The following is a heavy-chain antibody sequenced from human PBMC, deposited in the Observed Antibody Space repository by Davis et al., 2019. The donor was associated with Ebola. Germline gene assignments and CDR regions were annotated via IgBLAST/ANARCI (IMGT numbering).Heavy chain of an antibody. CDR3: AIANRGPVADTGDY. V-gene: IGHV3-43D*03. CDR1: GFTFGNFA. J-gene: IGHJ4*02. D-gene: IGHD6-19*01. Sequence: GESLKISCAASGFTFGNFAMNWVRQSAGQGLEWVALISWDGGVSFYVDSVRGRFTVSRDNAKNSLYLQMNSLRAEDTAVYYCAIANRGPVADTGDYWGQGTLVTVSS. CDR2: ISWDGGVS.